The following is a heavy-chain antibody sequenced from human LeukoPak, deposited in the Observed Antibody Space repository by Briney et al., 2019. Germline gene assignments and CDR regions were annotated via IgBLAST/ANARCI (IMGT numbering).Heavy chain of an antibody. D-gene: IGHD2-2*01. Sequence: SETLSLTCAVYGGSFSGYYWSWIRQPPGKGLEWIGEINHSGSTNYNPSLKSRVTISVDTSMNQFSLNLSSVTAADTAVYYCARDVVVVPAAIHYGMDVWGQGTTGTVSS. J-gene: IGHJ6*02. CDR3: ARDVVVVPAAIHYGMDV. CDR2: INHSGST. V-gene: IGHV4-34*01. CDR1: GGSFSGYY.